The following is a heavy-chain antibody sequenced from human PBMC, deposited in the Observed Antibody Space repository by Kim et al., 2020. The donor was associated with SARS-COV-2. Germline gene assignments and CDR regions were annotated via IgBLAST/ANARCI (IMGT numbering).Heavy chain of an antibody. CDR2: VISDGSRT. J-gene: IGHJ6*03. CDR3: VRPSSTSCPCYYMDV. V-gene: IGHV3-74*01. D-gene: IGHD2-2*01. CDR1: GFTVSTYW. Sequence: GGSLRLSCAASGFTVSTYWMYWVRQAPGKGLVWVSLVISDGSRTYYADSVKGRFTISRDNAKNTLYLQMNSLRAEDTAVYYCVRPSSTSCPCYYMDVWGKGTTVTVSS.